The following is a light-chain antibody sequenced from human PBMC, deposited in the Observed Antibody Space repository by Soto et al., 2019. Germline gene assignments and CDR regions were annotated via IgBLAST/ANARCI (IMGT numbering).Light chain of an antibody. Sequence: EIVLTKSPGTLSVSPGGRATLSCRASQSVSKYLAWYQQKPGQAPSLLIFGASSRATGIPDRFSGSGSGTDFTLTISRLEPEDFAVYFCHQYGTSPRAFGRGTKVDIK. CDR2: GAS. CDR1: QSVSKY. CDR3: HQYGTSPRA. V-gene: IGKV3-20*01. J-gene: IGKJ1*01.